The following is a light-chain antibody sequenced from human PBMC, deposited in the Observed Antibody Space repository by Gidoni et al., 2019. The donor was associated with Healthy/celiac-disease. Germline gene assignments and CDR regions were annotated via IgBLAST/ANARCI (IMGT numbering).Light chain of an antibody. V-gene: IGKV2-28*01. CDR2: LGS. Sequence: DVVMTQSPLHLPVTPGEPASISCRSSQSLLHSNGYDYLDWYLQKPGQSVPLLIYLGSNRASGVHDRFSGSGSGTDFTLKIRRVEAEDVGIYYCMQAIQTPITFGQGTRLDIK. CDR3: MQAIQTPIT. CDR1: QSLLHSNGYDY. J-gene: IGKJ5*01.